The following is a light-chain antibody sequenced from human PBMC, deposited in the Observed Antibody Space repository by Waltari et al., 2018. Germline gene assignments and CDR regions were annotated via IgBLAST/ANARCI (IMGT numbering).Light chain of an antibody. J-gene: IGLJ2*01. Sequence: QSALPQPRPVSGSPGQSVTIPCTGPSSDVGSYNYVSWYQQHPGKAPKLIIYDVSQRLSGVPDRFSGSKSGNTASLTISGLEADDEADYFCTSYAGAYTVFGGGTKLTVL. CDR1: SSDVGSYNY. V-gene: IGLV2-11*01. CDR3: TSYAGAYTV. CDR2: DVS.